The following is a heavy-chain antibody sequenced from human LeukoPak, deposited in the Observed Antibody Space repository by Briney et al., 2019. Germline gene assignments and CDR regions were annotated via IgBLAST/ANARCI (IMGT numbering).Heavy chain of an antibody. V-gene: IGHV4-30-2*01. D-gene: IGHD5-24*01. CDR2: IYHSGST. CDR1: GGSISSGGYY. CDR3: ARCPTDGYTDDAFDI. J-gene: IGHJ3*02. Sequence: SETLSLTCTVSGGSISSGGYYWSWIRQPPGKGLEWIGCIYHSGSTYYNPSLKSRVTISVDRSKNQFSLKLSSVTAADTAVYYCARCPTDGYTDDAFDIWGQGTMVTVSS.